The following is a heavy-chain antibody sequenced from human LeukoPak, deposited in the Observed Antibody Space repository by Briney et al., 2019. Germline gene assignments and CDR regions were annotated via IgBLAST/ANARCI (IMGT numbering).Heavy chain of an antibody. CDR1: GYTFTRYD. J-gene: IGHJ4*02. CDR2: MNPNTGNT. Sequence: ASVKVSCKASGYTFTRYDITWVRQATGQGPEWMGWMNPNTGNTDYAPKFQGRVTMTRNTSINTAYMEVSSLTSDDTAVYFCARGPNTHSWGQGTLVTVSS. CDR3: ARGPNTHS. V-gene: IGHV1-8*01.